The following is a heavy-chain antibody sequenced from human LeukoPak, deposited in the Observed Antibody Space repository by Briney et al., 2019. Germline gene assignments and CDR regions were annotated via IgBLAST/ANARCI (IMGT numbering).Heavy chain of an antibody. J-gene: IGHJ4*02. V-gene: IGHV3-7*01. Sequence: GGSLRLSCAASGFTFSSYWMSWVRQAPGKGLEWVANIKQDGSEKYYVDSVKGRFTISRDNAKNSLYLQMNSLRAEDTAVYYCAKDPGRYDSSGYYDYWGQGTLVTVSS. CDR2: IKQDGSEK. CDR1: GFTFSSYW. CDR3: AKDPGRYDSSGYYDY. D-gene: IGHD3-22*01.